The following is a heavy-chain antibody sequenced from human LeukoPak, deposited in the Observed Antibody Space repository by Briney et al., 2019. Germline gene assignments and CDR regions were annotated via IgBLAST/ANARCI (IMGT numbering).Heavy chain of an antibody. Sequence: SETLSLTCTVSGGSINSYYWSWIRQPPGKGLEWIGYIYYSGSTNYNPSLKSRVTISVDTSKNQFSLRLSSVTAADTAIYYCAKNGDRGAYCSGATCYPYYYYHMDVWGKGTTVTISS. V-gene: IGHV4-59*01. CDR2: IYYSGST. CDR3: AKNGDRGAYCSGATCYPYYYYHMDV. CDR1: GGSINSYY. J-gene: IGHJ6*03. D-gene: IGHD2-15*01.